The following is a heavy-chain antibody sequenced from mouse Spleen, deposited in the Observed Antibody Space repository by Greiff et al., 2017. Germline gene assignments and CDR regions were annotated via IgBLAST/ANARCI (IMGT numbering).Heavy chain of an antibody. D-gene: IGHD1-1*01. CDR3: ARRKITTVPASFDY. Sequence: VQLQQSGAELVKPGASVKISCKASGYAFSSYWMNWVKQRPGKGLEWIGQIYPGDGDTNYNGKFKGKATLTADKSSSTAYMQLSSLTSEDSAVYFCARRKITTVPASFDYWGQGTTLTVSS. J-gene: IGHJ2*01. CDR2: IYPGDGDT. CDR1: GYAFSSYW. V-gene: IGHV1-80*01.